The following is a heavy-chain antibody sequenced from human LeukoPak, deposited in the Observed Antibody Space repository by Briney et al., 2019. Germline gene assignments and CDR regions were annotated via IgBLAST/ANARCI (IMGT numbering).Heavy chain of an antibody. CDR1: GFTFSSYW. Sequence: GGSLRLSCAASGFTFSSYWMTWVRQAPGKGLEWVANIKQDGSEKYYVDSVKGRFTISRDNAKNSLYLQMNSLRAEDTAVYYCARETLRYFDWLSAYWFDPWGQGTLVTVSS. CDR3: ARETLRYFDWLSAYWFDP. J-gene: IGHJ5*02. V-gene: IGHV3-7*03. CDR2: IKQDGSEK. D-gene: IGHD3-9*01.